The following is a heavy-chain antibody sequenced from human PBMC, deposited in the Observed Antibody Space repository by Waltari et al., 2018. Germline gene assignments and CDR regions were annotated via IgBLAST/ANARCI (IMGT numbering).Heavy chain of an antibody. CDR2: LYSGGGT. J-gene: IGHJ4*02. V-gene: IGHV3-53*01. CDR1: GFSVTSNY. D-gene: IGHD4-17*01. CDR3: ARVPTYTVSTGGFDY. Sequence: EVQLVESGGGLIQPGGSLRLSCAVSGFSVTSNYLTWLRQAPGKGLEGVAVLYSGGGTYYTDSVKGRFTISRDNAKNTVYLQMNSLRAADTAVYYCARVPTYTVSTGGFDYWGQGTLVTVSS.